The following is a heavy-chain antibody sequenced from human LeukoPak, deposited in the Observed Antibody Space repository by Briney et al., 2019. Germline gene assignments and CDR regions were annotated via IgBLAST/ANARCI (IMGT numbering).Heavy chain of an antibody. V-gene: IGHV3-23*01. CDR3: ARAAGSSGWYFEYYFDY. Sequence: TGGSLRLSCAVSGITLSNYGMSWVRQAPGKGLEWVAGLSGSGGGTNYADSVQGRFTISRDNPKNTLYLQMNSLRAEDTAVYYCARAAGSSGWYFEYYFDYWGQGTLVTVSS. CDR1: GITLSNYG. CDR2: LSGSGGGT. J-gene: IGHJ4*02. D-gene: IGHD6-19*01.